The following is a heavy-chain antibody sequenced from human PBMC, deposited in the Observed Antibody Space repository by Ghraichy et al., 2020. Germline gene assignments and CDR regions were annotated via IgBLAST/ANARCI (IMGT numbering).Heavy chain of an antibody. CDR3: ARAETRITIFGVVIYWFDP. J-gene: IGHJ5*02. V-gene: IGHV4-34*09. CDR1: GGSFSGYY. Sequence: SETLSLTCAVYGGSFSGYYWSWIRQPPGKGLEWIGYIYYSGSTYYNPSLKSRVTISVDTSKNQFSLKLSSVTAADTAVYYCARAETRITIFGVVIYWFDPWGQGTLVTVSS. CDR2: IYYSGST. D-gene: IGHD3-3*01.